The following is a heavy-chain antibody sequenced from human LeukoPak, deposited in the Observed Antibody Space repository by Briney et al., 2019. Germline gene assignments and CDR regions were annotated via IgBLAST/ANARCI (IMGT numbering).Heavy chain of an antibody. CDR1: GFTFSTYT. V-gene: IGHV3-21*04. CDR3: AKDPYGYNWSDDLDY. CDR2: ISTSSTYI. D-gene: IGHD1-1*01. J-gene: IGHJ4*02. Sequence: PGGSLRLSCAASGFTFSTYTMNWVRQAPGKGLEWVSSISTSSTYIYYADSVKGRFTISRDNAKNSLYLQMNSLRAEDTAVYYCAKDPYGYNWSDDLDYWGQGTLVTVSS.